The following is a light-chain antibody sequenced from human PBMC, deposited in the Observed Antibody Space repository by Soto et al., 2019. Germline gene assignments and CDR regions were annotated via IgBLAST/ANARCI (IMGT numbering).Light chain of an antibody. J-gene: IGKJ5*01. CDR3: QQYGSPLIT. Sequence: EIVLTQSPGTLSLSPGDRATLYCRASQSVSSSYLAWYQQKPGQAPRLLIYGASSRATGIPDRFSGSGSGTDFTLTISRLEPEDFAVYYCQQYGSPLITFGQGTRLEIK. CDR1: QSVSSSY. V-gene: IGKV3-20*01. CDR2: GAS.